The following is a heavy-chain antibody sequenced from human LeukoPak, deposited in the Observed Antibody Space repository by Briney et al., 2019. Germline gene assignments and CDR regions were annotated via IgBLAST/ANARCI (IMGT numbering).Heavy chain of an antibody. CDR2: IIPIFGTA. V-gene: IGHV1-69*06. CDR3: ARDLDSSGIGGQI. CDR1: GGTFSSYA. Sequence: ASVKVSCKASGGTFSSYAISWVRRAPGQGLEWMGGIIPIFGTANYAQKFQGRVTITADKSTSTAYMELSSLRSEDTAVYYCARDLDSSGIGGQIWGQGTMVTVSS. D-gene: IGHD6-19*01. J-gene: IGHJ3*02.